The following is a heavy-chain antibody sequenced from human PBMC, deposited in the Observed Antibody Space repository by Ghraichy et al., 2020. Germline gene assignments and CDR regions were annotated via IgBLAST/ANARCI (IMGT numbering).Heavy chain of an antibody. J-gene: IGHJ4*02. D-gene: IGHD2-15*01. V-gene: IGHV3-30*18. CDR3: AKRMSPGGTSGVIDY. Sequence: LSLTCAASGFTFSNYAMHWVRQTPGKGLDWVAVISYDGNEIYYGDSVKGRFTISRDNSKSTLHLQMDSLRPEDTAVYHCAKRMSPGGTSGVIDYWGQGTLVTVSS. CDR1: GFTFSNYA. CDR2: ISYDGNEI.